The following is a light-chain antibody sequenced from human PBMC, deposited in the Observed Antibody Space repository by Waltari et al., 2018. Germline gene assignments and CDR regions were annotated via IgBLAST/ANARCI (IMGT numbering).Light chain of an antibody. CDR2: DVS. CDR3: SSYTSSSTMV. CDR1: SSDVGGYNY. Sequence: QSALTQPASVSGSPGQSITISCTGTSSDVGGYNYVSWYQQHPGKAPNLMIHDVSKWPSGVSNRFSGSKSGNTASLTISGLQAEDEADYYYSSYTSSSTMVFGGGTKLTVL. J-gene: IGLJ2*01. V-gene: IGLV2-14*01.